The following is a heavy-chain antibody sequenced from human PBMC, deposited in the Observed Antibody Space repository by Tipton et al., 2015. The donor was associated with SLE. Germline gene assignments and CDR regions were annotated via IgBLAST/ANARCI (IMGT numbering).Heavy chain of an antibody. J-gene: IGHJ4*02. D-gene: IGHD2-21*01. Sequence: TLSLTCAVSGYSISSGHYWGWIRQTPGEGLEWLGSISHRGNAYYNPSLKSRVSMSIDTSKNRVFLRLSSLTAADTAVYYCARHEINHPPPYDWGQGTLVTVSS. CDR1: GYSISSGHY. V-gene: IGHV4-38-2*01. CDR3: ARHEINHPPPYD. CDR2: ISHRGNA.